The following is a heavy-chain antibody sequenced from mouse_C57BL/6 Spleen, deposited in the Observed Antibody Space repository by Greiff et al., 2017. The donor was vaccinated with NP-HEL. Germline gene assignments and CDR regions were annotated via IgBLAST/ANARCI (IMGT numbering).Heavy chain of an antibody. Sequence: QVQLQQPGAELVMPGASVKLSCKASGYTFTSYWMHWVKQRPGQGLEWIGEIDPSDSYTNYNQKFKGKSTLTVDKSSSTAYMQRSSLTSEDSAVYYCARSGPYTVVRGYFDYWGQGTTLTVSS. V-gene: IGHV1-69*01. CDR3: ARSGPYTVVRGYFDY. J-gene: IGHJ2*01. D-gene: IGHD1-1*01. CDR1: GYTFTSYW. CDR2: IDPSDSYT.